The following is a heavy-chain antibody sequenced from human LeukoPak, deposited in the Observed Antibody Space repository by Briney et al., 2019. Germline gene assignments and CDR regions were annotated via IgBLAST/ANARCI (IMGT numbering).Heavy chain of an antibody. J-gene: IGHJ4*02. Sequence: SETLSLTCTVSGGSISSGVYYWSWIRQHPGKGLEWIGYIYYSGSTYYNPSLKSRVTISVDTSKNQFSLKLSSVTAADTAVYYCARVYDSRFLSVYYFDYWGQGTLVTVSS. CDR2: IYYSGST. CDR1: GGSISSGVYY. D-gene: IGHD3-22*01. CDR3: ARVYDSRFLSVYYFDY. V-gene: IGHV4-31*03.